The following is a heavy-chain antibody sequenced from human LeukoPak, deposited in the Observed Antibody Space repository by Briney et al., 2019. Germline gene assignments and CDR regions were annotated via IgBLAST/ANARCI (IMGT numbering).Heavy chain of an antibody. CDR2: IIPIFGTA. Sequence: SVKVSCKASGGTFSSYAISWVRQAPGQGLEWMGGIIPIFGTANYAQKFQGRVTITADESTSTAYMELSSLRSEDTAVYYCATGAAIRSYYYGMYVWGQGTTVTVSS. V-gene: IGHV1-69*01. D-gene: IGHD2-21*01. J-gene: IGHJ6*02. CDR3: ATGAAIRSYYYGMYV. CDR1: GGTFSSYA.